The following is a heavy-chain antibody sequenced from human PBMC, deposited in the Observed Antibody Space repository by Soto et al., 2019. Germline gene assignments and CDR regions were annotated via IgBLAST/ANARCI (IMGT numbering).Heavy chain of an antibody. J-gene: IGHJ4*02. CDR1: GFTFSSYW. CDR3: ARARITIFGVVKPYFDY. Sequence: PGGSLRLSCAASGFTFSSYWMSWVRQAPGKGLEWVANVKQDGSEKYYVDSVKGRFTISRDNAKNSLYLQMNSLRAEDTAVYYCARARITIFGVVKPYFDYWGQGTLVTVSS. V-gene: IGHV3-7*01. D-gene: IGHD3-3*01. CDR2: VKQDGSEK.